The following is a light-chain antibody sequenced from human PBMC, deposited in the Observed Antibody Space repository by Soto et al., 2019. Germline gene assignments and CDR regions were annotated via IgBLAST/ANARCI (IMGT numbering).Light chain of an antibody. J-gene: IGKJ4*01. CDR3: QQYNNWPLT. V-gene: IGKV3-20*01. Sequence: EFVLKQSPYTLSLPPGERATLSCRASKSFSRSYLAWYQQKPGQAPRLLIYGASSRATGIPDRFSGSGSGTDFTLTISRLEPEDFGVYYCQQYNNWPLTFGGGTKVDIK. CDR1: KSFSRSY. CDR2: GAS.